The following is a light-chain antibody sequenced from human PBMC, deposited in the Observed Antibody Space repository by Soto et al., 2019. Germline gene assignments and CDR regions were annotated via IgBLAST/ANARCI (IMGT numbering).Light chain of an antibody. V-gene: IGKV3-11*01. J-gene: IGKJ5*01. Sequence: EFVLTQSPGTLSLSPGEGATLSCRASQSVSSYLAWYQQKPGQAPRLLIYDASNRATGIPARFSGSGSGTDFTLTISSLEPEDFAVYYCQQRSNWPLTFGQGTRLEIK. CDR1: QSVSSY. CDR3: QQRSNWPLT. CDR2: DAS.